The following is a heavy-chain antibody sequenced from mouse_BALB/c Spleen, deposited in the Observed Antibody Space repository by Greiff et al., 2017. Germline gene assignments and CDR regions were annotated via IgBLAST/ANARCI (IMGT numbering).Heavy chain of an antibody. D-gene: IGHD1-1*01. CDR3: ARIGYYGSSFAY. Sequence: VKLMESGPGLVAPSQSLSITCTVSGFSLSRYSVHWVRQPPGKGLEWLGMIWGGGSTDYNSALKSRLSISKDNSKSQVFLKMNSLQTDDTAMYYCARIGYYGSSFAYWGQGTLVTVSA. J-gene: IGHJ3*01. CDR1: GFSLSRYS. V-gene: IGHV2-6-4*01. CDR2: IWGGGST.